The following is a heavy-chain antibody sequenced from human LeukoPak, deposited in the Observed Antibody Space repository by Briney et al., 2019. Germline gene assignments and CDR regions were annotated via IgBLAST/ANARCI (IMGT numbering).Heavy chain of an antibody. J-gene: IGHJ6*03. CDR3: ARNVAGYCSSTSCYDEWGTNYMDV. V-gene: IGHV4-4*07. Sequence: PSENLSLTCTVSGGSISSYYWSWIRQPAGKGLECTGRIYTSGSTNYNPSLKSRVTMSVDTSKNQFSLKLSSVTAADTAVYYCARNVAGYCSSTSCYDEWGTNYMDVWGKGTTVTVSS. CDR1: GGSISSYY. D-gene: IGHD2-2*01. CDR2: IYTSGST.